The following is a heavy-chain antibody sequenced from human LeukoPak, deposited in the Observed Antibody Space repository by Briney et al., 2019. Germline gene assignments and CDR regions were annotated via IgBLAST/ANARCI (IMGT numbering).Heavy chain of an antibody. J-gene: IGHJ5*02. CDR3: ARDYYYGSVSNWFDP. V-gene: IGHV1-2*06. Sequence: ASXXVSCKASGYTFTSYGISWVRQAPGQGLEWMGRINPNRGGTNYAQKFQGRVTITRDTSISTAYMELSRLRSDDTAVYYCARDYYYGSVSNWFDPWGQGTLVTVSS. CDR1: GYTFTSYG. CDR2: INPNRGGT. D-gene: IGHD3-10*01.